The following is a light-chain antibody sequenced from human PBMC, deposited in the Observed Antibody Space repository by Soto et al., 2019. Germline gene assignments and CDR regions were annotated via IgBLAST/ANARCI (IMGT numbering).Light chain of an antibody. CDR2: DAS. CDR1: QSVSSY. V-gene: IGKV3-11*01. Sequence: EIVLTQSPATLSLSPGERATLSCRASQSVSSYLAWYQQKPGQAPRLLIYDASTRATGIPARFSGSGSGTDFTLTITSLEPEDFAVYYCQQYVSSPQTFGQGTKLEIK. J-gene: IGKJ2*01. CDR3: QQYVSSPQT.